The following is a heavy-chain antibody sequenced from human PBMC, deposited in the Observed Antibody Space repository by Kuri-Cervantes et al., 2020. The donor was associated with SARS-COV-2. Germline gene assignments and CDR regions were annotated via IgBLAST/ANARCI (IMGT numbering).Heavy chain of an antibody. CDR2: IYYSGST. CDR1: GGSISSYY. J-gene: IGHJ6*02. Sequence: SETLSLTCTVSGGSISSYYWSWIRQPPGKGLEWIGYIYYSGSTNYNPSLKSRVTISVDTSKNQFSLKLSSVTAADTAVYYCAREITMIVGQYYYYYYGMDVWGQGTTVTVSS. V-gene: IGHV4-59*12. CDR3: AREITMIVGQYYYYYYGMDV. D-gene: IGHD3-22*01.